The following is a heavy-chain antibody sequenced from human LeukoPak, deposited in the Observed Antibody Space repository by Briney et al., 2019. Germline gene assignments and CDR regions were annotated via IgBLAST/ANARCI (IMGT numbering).Heavy chain of an antibody. CDR1: GFTFRTYS. J-gene: IGHJ4*02. CDR2: ISGSSSTI. D-gene: IGHD7-27*01. V-gene: IGHV3-48*01. CDR3: AIDPNWGTHS. Sequence: GGSLRLSCAASGFTFRTYSMHWVRQAPGKGLEWVSYISGSSSTIYYAHSVKGRFTISRDNAKNSLYLQMNSLRAEDTAVYYCAIDPNWGTHSWGQGVLVTVSS.